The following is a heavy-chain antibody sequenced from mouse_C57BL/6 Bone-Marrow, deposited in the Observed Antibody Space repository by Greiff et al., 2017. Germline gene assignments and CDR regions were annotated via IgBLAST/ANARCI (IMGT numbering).Heavy chain of an antibody. V-gene: IGHV1-54*01. J-gene: IGHJ2*01. CDR3: AATVVGPYYFDY. CDR2: INPGSGGT. Sequence: QVQLKESGAELVRPGTSVKVSCKASGYAFTNYLIEWVKQRPGQGLEWIGVINPGSGGTNYNEKFKGKATLTADKSSSTAYMQLSSLTSEDSAVYFCAATVVGPYYFDYWGQGTTLTVSS. CDR1: GYAFTNYL. D-gene: IGHD1-1*01.